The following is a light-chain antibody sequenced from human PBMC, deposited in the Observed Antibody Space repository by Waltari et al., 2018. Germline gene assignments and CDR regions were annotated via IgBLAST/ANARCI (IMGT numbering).Light chain of an antibody. Sequence: VVTQSPATLSLSPGDRATLSCRVSQSMLSYLVWYQHKSGQTPRLLIYDASKRATGVPARFSGSGSGTDFTLTISSLEPEDFAVYYCQLRGNPFTFGQGTKLEFK. CDR2: DAS. CDR1: QSMLSY. J-gene: IGKJ2*01. CDR3: QLRGNPFT. V-gene: IGKV3-11*01.